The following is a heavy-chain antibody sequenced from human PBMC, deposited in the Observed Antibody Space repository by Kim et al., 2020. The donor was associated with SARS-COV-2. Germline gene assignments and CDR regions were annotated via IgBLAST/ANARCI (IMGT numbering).Heavy chain of an antibody. CDR2: VNSDGSST. CDR3: ASLSTGCVWDKFDY. J-gene: IGHJ4*02. Sequence: GGSLRLSCVASGFTFSSYWMHWVRQAPGKGLVWVSRVNSDGSSTSYADSVKGRFTISRDNARNTLYLQMNSLRAEDTSAYYCASLSTGCVWDKFDYWGQG. D-gene: IGHD3-16*01. V-gene: IGHV3-74*01. CDR1: GFTFSSYW.